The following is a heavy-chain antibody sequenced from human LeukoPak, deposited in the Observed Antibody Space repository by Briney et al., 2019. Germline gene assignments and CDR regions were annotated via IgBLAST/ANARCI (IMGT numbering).Heavy chain of an antibody. J-gene: IGHJ4*02. D-gene: IGHD6-19*01. V-gene: IGHV3-20*04. Sequence: GGSLRLSCAASGFTFDDYAMNWVRHAPGKGLEWVSGINWNGDSTGCVDSVKGRFTISRDNAKNSLYLQMNSLRVEDTALYYCARDRAIAVDVGVDYWGQGTLVTVSS. CDR1: GFTFDDYA. CDR3: ARDRAIAVDVGVDY. CDR2: INWNGDST.